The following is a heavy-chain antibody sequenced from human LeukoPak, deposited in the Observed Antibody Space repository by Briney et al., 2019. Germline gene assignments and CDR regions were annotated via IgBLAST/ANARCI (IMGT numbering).Heavy chain of an antibody. Sequence: PSETLSLTCTVSGVSINSYYWSWIRQPPGKGLEWLGFIHYSGSTNYNPSLKSRVTLSLDTSKSQFSLKLSSVTAADTAVYYCAGAYYYSSGAFDIWGQGTMVTVSS. CDR3: AGAYYYSSGAFDI. CDR1: GVSINSYY. J-gene: IGHJ3*02. CDR2: IHYSGST. D-gene: IGHD3-22*01. V-gene: IGHV4-59*08.